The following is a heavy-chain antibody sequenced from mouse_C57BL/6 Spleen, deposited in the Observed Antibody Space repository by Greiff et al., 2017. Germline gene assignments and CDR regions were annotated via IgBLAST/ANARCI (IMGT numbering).Heavy chain of an antibody. V-gene: IGHV1-82*01. D-gene: IGHD2-14*01. CDR1: GYAFSSSW. CDR2: IYPGDGDT. Sequence: VQLQQPGPELVKPGASVKISCKASGYAFSSSWMNWVKQRPGQGLEWIGRIYPGDGDTNYNGKFKGKATLTVDKSSSTAYMQLSSLTSEDSAVYYCARGCRSHWYFDVWGTGTTVTVSS. CDR3: ARGCRSHWYFDV. J-gene: IGHJ1*03.